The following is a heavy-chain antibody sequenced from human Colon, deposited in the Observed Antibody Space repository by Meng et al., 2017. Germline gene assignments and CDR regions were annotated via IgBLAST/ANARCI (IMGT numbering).Heavy chain of an antibody. CDR1: GFTFSSYS. V-gene: IGHV3-21*01. CDR3: ARDTESSRAVAGTYDY. D-gene: IGHD6-19*01. CDR2: ISSSSSYI. Sequence: GESLKISCAASGFTFSSYSMNWVRQAPGKGLEWDSSISSSSSYIYYADSVKGRFTISRDNAKTSLYLQMNSLRAEDTAVYYCARDTESSRAVAGTYDYWGQGTLVTVSS. J-gene: IGHJ4*02.